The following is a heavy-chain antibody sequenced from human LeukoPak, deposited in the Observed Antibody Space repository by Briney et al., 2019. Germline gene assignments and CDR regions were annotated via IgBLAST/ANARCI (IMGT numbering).Heavy chain of an antibody. CDR3: AREEGWLLQREYYFDY. Sequence: SETLSLTCTVSGGSISSYYWSWIRQPPGKGLEWIGYIYYSGSTYYNPSLKSRVTISVDTSKNQFSLKLSSVTAADTAVYYCAREEGWLLQREYYFDYWGQGTLVTVSS. CDR2: IYYSGST. D-gene: IGHD5-24*01. V-gene: IGHV4-59*12. J-gene: IGHJ4*02. CDR1: GGSISSYY.